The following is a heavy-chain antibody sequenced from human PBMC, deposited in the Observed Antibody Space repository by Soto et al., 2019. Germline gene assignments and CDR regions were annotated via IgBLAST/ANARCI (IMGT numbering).Heavy chain of an antibody. CDR2: ISYDGSNK. CDR3: AKAMVVVTAISGGGGFDK. D-gene: IGHD2-21*02. J-gene: IGHJ3*02. V-gene: IGHV3-30*18. Sequence: GGSLRLACAASGFTFSSYGMHWVRQAPGKGLEWVAVISYDGSNKYCADSVKGRFTISRDNSKNTLYLQMNSLRAEDTAVYYCAKAMVVVTAISGGGGFDKWGQGTLVTVSS. CDR1: GFTFSSYG.